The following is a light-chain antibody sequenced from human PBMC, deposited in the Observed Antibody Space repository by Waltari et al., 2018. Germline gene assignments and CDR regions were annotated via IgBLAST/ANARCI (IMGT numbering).Light chain of an antibody. J-gene: IGKJ4*01. CDR1: QSISTA. CDR3: HQSYKAPQT. CDR2: AAS. V-gene: IGKV1-39*01. Sequence: DIQMTQSPSSLPASVGDRVTITCRASQSISTALSWYLQKLGKAPKLLLLAASLLQDGVPSRFRGSGSGTDFTLTISNLQPEDFATYFCHQSYKAPQTFGGGTRLEIK.